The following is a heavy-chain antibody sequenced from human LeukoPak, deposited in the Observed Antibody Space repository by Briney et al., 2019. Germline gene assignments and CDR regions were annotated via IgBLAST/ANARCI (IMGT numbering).Heavy chain of an antibody. CDR1: GGPISSSSYY. Sequence: SETLSLTCTVSGGPISSSSYYWGWIRQPPGKGLEWIGSIYYSGSTYYNPSLKSRVTISVDTSKNQFSLKLSSVTAADTAVYYCARHTRATFSSTSRGAFDIWGQGTMVTVSS. CDR3: ARHTRATFSSTSRGAFDI. D-gene: IGHD2-2*01. CDR2: IYYSGST. V-gene: IGHV4-39*01. J-gene: IGHJ3*02.